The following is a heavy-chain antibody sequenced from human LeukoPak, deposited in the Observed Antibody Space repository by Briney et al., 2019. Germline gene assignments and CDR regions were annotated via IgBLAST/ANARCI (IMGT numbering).Heavy chain of an antibody. V-gene: IGHV3-30*02. Sequence: GGSLRLSCAASGFTFSSYGIHWVRQAPGKGLEWVSFIRYDGTYKYYADSVKGRFTISRDNAKNSLYLQMNSLRAEDTAVYYCARVSVGAVFDYWGQGTLVTVSS. CDR3: ARVSVGAVFDY. D-gene: IGHD1-26*01. J-gene: IGHJ4*02. CDR2: IRYDGTYK. CDR1: GFTFSSYG.